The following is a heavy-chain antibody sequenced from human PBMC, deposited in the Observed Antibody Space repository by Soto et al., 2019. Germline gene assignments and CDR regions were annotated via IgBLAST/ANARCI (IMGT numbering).Heavy chain of an antibody. D-gene: IGHD1-26*01. V-gene: IGHV2-5*02. Sequence: QITLKESGPTLVKPTQTLTLTCTFSGFSLPTDRVGVGWIRQPPGKALEWLAVIYWDDTKTYRPSLKSRLTIPKATSKNQVALTMTDMDPVDTATYYCAHAYGGRSLYWGQGTLVTVSS. J-gene: IGHJ4*02. CDR2: IYWDDTK. CDR1: GFSLPTDRVG. CDR3: AHAYGGRSLY.